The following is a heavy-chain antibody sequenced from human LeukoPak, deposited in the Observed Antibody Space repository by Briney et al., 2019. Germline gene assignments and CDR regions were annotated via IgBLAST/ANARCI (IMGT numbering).Heavy chain of an antibody. CDR2: ICTSGST. Sequence: PSETLSLTCTVSGGSISSGSYYWSWIRQPPGKGLEWIGRICTSGSTNYNPSLKSRVTMSVDTSKNQFSLKLISVTAADTAVYYCARAYSSSWYYFDYWGQGTLVTVSS. CDR3: ARAYSSSWYYFDY. D-gene: IGHD6-13*01. J-gene: IGHJ4*02. CDR1: GGSISSGSYY. V-gene: IGHV4-61*02.